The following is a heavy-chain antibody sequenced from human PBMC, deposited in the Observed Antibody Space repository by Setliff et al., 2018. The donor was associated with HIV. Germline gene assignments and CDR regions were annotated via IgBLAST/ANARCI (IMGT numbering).Heavy chain of an antibody. CDR1: GYPFDSYG. D-gene: IGHD2-15*01. Sequence: GASVKVSCKTSGYPFDSYGISWVRQAPGQGLEWMGWISAYIGDTKYAQRFQGRVTMTTDPSTPTAYMELRSLRADDTAVYYCARDRPRRIVVATNLPNAFDVWGHGTLVTVSS. V-gene: IGHV1-18*01. J-gene: IGHJ3*01. CDR3: ARDRPRRIVVATNLPNAFDV. CDR2: ISAYIGDT.